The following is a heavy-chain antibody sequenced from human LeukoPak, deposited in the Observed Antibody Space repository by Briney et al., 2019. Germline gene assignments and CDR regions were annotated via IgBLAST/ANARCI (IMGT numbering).Heavy chain of an antibody. J-gene: IGHJ5*02. CDR2: ISWNSGSI. CDR3: ARSLGRQQLGNWFDP. CDR1: GFTFDDYA. Sequence: GGSLRLSCAASGFTFDDYAMHWVRQAPGKGLEWVSGISWNSGSIGYADSVKGRFTISRDNAKNSLYLQMNSLRAEDTAVYYCARSLGRQQLGNWFDPWGQGTLVTVSS. V-gene: IGHV3-9*01. D-gene: IGHD6-13*01.